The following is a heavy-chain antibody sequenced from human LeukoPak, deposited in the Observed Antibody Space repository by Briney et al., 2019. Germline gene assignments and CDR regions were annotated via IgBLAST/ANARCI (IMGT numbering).Heavy chain of an antibody. CDR2: IYPGDSDT. V-gene: IGHV5-51*01. Sequence: GESLKISCKGSGYSFTNYWIGWVRQMPGKGLEWMGIIYPGDSDTRYSPSFQGQVTISADKSISTAYLQWSSLMASDTAMYYCARHGHSVYDGHDASDIWGQGTMVTVSS. D-gene: IGHD5/OR15-5a*01. CDR3: ARHGHSVYDGHDASDI. CDR1: GYSFTNYW. J-gene: IGHJ3*02.